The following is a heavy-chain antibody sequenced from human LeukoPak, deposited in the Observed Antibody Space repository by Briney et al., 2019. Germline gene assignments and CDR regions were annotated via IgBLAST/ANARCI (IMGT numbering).Heavy chain of an antibody. Sequence: ASVTVSCKASGYTFTTYYIHWVRQAPGQGLEWMGWINPNSGGTNYAQNFQGRVTMTRDTSISTAYMELSRLRSDDTAVYYCATEAASYYFDYWGQGTLVTVSS. J-gene: IGHJ4*02. D-gene: IGHD2-15*01. CDR1: GYTFTTYY. V-gene: IGHV1-2*02. CDR2: INPNSGGT. CDR3: ATEAASYYFDY.